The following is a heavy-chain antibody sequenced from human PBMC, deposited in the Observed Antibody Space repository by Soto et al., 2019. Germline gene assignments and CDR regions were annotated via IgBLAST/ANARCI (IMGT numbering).Heavy chain of an antibody. V-gene: IGHV4-59*01. CDR3: ARGLAYCGGDCPTGVDYYYYYGMDV. J-gene: IGHJ6*02. D-gene: IGHD2-21*02. Sequence: PSETLSLTCTVSGGSIGSYYWIWIRQPPGKGLEWIGYIYYSGSTNYNPSLKSRVTISVDTSKNQFSLKLSSVTAADTAVYYCARGLAYCGGDCPTGVDYYYYYGMDVWGQGTTVTVSS. CDR1: GGSIGSYY. CDR2: IYYSGST.